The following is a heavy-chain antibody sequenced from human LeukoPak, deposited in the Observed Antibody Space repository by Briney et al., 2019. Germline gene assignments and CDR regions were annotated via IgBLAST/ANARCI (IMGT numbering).Heavy chain of an antibody. CDR1: GFTFSSYS. CDR2: ISSSSSYI. D-gene: IGHD2-15*01. J-gene: IGHJ4*02. V-gene: IGHV3-21*01. Sequence: GGSLRLSCANSGFTFSSYSMNWVRQAPGKGLEWVSSISSSSSYIYYADSVKGRFTISRDNVKNSLYLQMNSLRAEDTAVYYCARDGGWALDYWGQGTLVTVSS. CDR3: ARDGGWALDY.